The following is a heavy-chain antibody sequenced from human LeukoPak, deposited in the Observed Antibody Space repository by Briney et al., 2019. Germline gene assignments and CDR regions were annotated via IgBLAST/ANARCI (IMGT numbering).Heavy chain of an antibody. CDR3: ARRRNWFDP. V-gene: IGHV4-4*09. J-gene: IGHJ5*02. Sequence: SETLSLTCTLSGSSIRSYYWSWFRQPPGQGREWIGYIYSSGSTNYNPSLKSRVTISVDTSKNQFSLKLSSVTAADTAVHYCARRRNWFDPWGQGTLVTVSS. CDR1: GSSIRSYY. CDR2: IYSSGST.